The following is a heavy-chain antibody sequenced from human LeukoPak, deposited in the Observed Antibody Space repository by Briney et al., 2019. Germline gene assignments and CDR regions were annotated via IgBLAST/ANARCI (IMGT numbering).Heavy chain of an antibody. J-gene: IGHJ4*02. Sequence: WASVKVSCKASGYTFTSYGISWVRQAPGQGLEWMGIINPSGGSTSYAQKFQGRVTMTRDMSTSTVYMELSSLRSEDTAVYYCARDRDLGVLVGRYFDYWGQGTLVTVSS. D-gene: IGHD3-10*01. CDR3: ARDRDLGVLVGRYFDY. CDR1: GYTFTSYG. V-gene: IGHV1-46*01. CDR2: INPSGGST.